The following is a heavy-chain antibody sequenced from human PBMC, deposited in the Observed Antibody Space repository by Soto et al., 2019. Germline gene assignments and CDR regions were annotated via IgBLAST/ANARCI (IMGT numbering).Heavy chain of an antibody. CDR3: ARSVDSPVEY. CDR1: GYTYTAYY. CDR2: FNPIGGGA. V-gene: IGHV1-2*02. J-gene: IGHJ4*01. Sequence: ASVKVSCKASGYTYTAYYVHWVRQAPGQGLEWVGWFNPIGGGAEYAQDFQDRVTMTGDTSISTAYLELSGLTYDDTAVYYCARSVDSPVEYWG. D-gene: IGHD5-12*01.